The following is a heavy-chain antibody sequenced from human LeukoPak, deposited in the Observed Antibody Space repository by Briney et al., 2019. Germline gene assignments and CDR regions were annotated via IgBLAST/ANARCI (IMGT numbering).Heavy chain of an antibody. D-gene: IGHD1-14*01. J-gene: IGHJ3*02. V-gene: IGHV3-7*04. Sequence: GGSLRLSCAASGFTLSIYWMSWVRQAPGKGLEWVANIKQDGSEKYYVDSVKGRFTISRDNAKNSLYLQMNSLRAEDTAVYYCARDQPGNDAFDIWGQGTMVTVSS. CDR3: ARDQPGNDAFDI. CDR1: GFTLSIYW. CDR2: IKQDGSEK.